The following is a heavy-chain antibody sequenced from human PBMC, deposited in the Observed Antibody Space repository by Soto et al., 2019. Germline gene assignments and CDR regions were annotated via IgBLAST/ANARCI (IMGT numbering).Heavy chain of an antibody. D-gene: IGHD4-17*01. V-gene: IGHV1-69*12. CDR2: IIPIFGTA. Sequence: QVQLVQSGAEVKKPGSSVKVSCKASGGTFSSYAISWVRQAPGQGLEWMGGIIPIFGTANYAQKFQGRVTITADEATSTAYMELSRLRSEATAVYSCYGLGYYYCGMDVWGRGTTVTVSS. CDR1: GGTFSSYA. CDR3: YGLGYYYCGMDV. J-gene: IGHJ6*02.